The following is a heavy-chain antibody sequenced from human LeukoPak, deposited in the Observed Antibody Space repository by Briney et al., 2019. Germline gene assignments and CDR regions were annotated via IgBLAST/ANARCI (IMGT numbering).Heavy chain of an antibody. V-gene: IGHV3-48*01. CDR1: GFTFSSSS. CDR3: AKARAGDITAAFNY. CDR2: ISTSGGTI. J-gene: IGHJ4*02. Sequence: HPGGSLRLSCAASGFTFSSSSMNWVRQAPEKGLEWVSYISTSGGTIYYADSVKGRFTISRDNSENTLNLQMNSLRAEDTAIYYCAKARAGDITAAFNYWGQGTLVTVSS. D-gene: IGHD6-13*01.